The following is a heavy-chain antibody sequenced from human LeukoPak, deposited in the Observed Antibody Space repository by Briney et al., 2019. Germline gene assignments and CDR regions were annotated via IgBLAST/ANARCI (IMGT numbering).Heavy chain of an antibody. CDR2: ISYDGSNK. Sequence: GRSLRLSCAASGFTFRNYGMHWVRQAPGKGLEWVAVISYDGSNKYYADSVKGRFSISRDNSKNMLYLQMNSLRAEDTAVYYCAKDWGTRGLWHQGDAFDIWGQATMVTVSS. CDR3: AKDWGTRGLWHQGDAFDI. CDR1: GFTFRNYG. V-gene: IGHV3-30*18. J-gene: IGHJ3*02. D-gene: IGHD3-16*01.